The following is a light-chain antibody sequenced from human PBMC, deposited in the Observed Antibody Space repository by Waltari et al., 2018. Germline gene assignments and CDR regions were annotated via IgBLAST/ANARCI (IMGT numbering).Light chain of an antibody. V-gene: IGKV3-15*01. Sequence: IVITQSPATLSVSLGERASLSCRASQSVSSDLAWYQQKPGQAPRLLIYGASTRATGVPDRFSGSGSGTDFTLTISSLQSEDFAVYYCHQYNKWPRTFGQGTKLEIK. CDR2: GAS. CDR1: QSVSSD. CDR3: HQYNKWPRT. J-gene: IGKJ2*01.